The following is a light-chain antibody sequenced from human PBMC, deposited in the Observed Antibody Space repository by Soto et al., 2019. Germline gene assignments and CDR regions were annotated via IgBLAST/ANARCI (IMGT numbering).Light chain of an antibody. CDR3: QQYHNWPIT. V-gene: IGKV3-15*01. Sequence: EIMITQSPATLSVSPGERATLSCRASQSVSSNLAWHQQKPGQAPRILMYDAYTRATGIPARFSGSGSGTEFTLTISSLQSEDFAVYYCQQYHNWPITFGQGTKVDI. CDR2: DAY. CDR1: QSVSSN. J-gene: IGKJ1*01.